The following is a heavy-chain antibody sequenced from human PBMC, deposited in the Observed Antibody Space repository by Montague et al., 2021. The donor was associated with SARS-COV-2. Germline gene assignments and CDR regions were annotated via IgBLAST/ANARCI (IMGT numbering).Heavy chain of an antibody. J-gene: IGHJ6*02. CDR1: DGSFSGYY. V-gene: IGHV4-34*01. D-gene: IGHD2-2*01. Sequence: SETLSLTCAVYDGSFSGYYWSWIRQPPGKGLEWTGEISHSGSTNYNPSLKSRVTISIDTSKNQFSLKLSSVTAADTAVYYCANFRRTQLLFGTLYYGMDVWGQGTTVTVSS. CDR3: ANFRRTQLLFGTLYYGMDV. CDR2: ISHSGST.